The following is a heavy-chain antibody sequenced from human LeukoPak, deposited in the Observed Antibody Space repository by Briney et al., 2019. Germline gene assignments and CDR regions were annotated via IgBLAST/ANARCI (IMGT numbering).Heavy chain of an antibody. D-gene: IGHD6-19*01. CDR2: IYYSGST. J-gene: IGHJ6*02. CDR3: ARGRSGGWYSSLYYYYYYGMDV. CDR1: GGSISSGGYY. V-gene: IGHV4-31*03. Sequence: PSETLSLTCTVSGGSISSGGYYWSWIRQHPGKGLEWIGYIYYSGSTYYNPSLKSRITISVDTSKNQFSLKLSSVTAADTAVYYCARGRSGGWYSSLYYYYYYGMDVWGQGTTVTVSS.